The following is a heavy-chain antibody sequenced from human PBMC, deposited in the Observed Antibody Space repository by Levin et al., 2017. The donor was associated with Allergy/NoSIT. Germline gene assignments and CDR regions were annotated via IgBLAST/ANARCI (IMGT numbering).Heavy chain of an antibody. D-gene: IGHD3-10*01. Sequence: LEASVKVSCKASGYTFTGYYMHWVRQAPGQGLEWMGWINPNSGGTNYAQKFQGRVTMTRDTSISTAYMELSRLRSDDTAVYYCARAGGQLWFGESRNFDYWGQGTLVTVSS. J-gene: IGHJ4*02. V-gene: IGHV1-2*03. CDR2: INPNSGGT. CDR3: ARAGGQLWFGESRNFDY. CDR1: GYTFTGYY.